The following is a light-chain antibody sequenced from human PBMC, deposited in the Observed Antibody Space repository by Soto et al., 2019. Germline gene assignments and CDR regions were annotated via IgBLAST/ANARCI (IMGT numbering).Light chain of an antibody. CDR2: DVS. J-gene: IGKJ1*01. Sequence: DVQMTQSPSTLSASVGDSVTITCRASQSIAASLAWYQLKPGEAPKLLIYDVSTLESGVPSRFSGSGSGTEFSLTIRSLHNDGFATYYCQQYAYARTFGQGTKVEIK. CDR3: QQYAYART. CDR1: QSIAAS. V-gene: IGKV1-5*01.